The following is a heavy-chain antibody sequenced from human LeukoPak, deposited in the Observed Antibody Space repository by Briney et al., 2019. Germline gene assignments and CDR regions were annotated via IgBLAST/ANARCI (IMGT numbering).Heavy chain of an antibody. Sequence: HSGGSLRLSGVVSGFTFSTYWMMWARQPPGKGLEWLANINQDGTETYYVDSVKGRFTISRDNAKNSLYLQMNSLRAEDTAVYYCARDPPGDQGYWGQGTLVTVSS. D-gene: IGHD7-27*01. CDR3: ARDPPGDQGY. V-gene: IGHV3-7*01. CDR1: GFTFSTYW. J-gene: IGHJ4*02. CDR2: INQDGTET.